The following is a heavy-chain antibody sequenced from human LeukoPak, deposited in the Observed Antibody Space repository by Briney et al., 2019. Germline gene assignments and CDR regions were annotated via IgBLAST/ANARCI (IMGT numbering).Heavy chain of an antibody. V-gene: IGHV4-39*07. CDR3: AREGYYYDSSGYYPFDY. CDR1: GGSISSSSYY. J-gene: IGHJ4*02. D-gene: IGHD3-22*01. Sequence: PSETLSLTCTVSGGSISSSSYYWGWIRQPPGKGLEWIGSIYYSGSTYYNPSLKSRVTISVDTSKNQFSLKLSSVTAADTAVYYCAREGYYYDSSGYYPFDYWGQGTLVTVSS. CDR2: IYYSGST.